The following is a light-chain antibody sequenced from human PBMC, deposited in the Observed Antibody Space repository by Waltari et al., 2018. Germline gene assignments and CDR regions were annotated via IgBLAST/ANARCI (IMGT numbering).Light chain of an antibody. CDR2: DGS. V-gene: IGKV3-15*01. CDR1: QSVRSN. CDR3: HQSDDWPPYS. Sequence: EIVMTQSPATLSVSPGERVTLSCRASQSVRSNLACYQQKPGQGPRPLIYDGSNRATGIPARFSGSGSGTDFTLTISSLQSEDFAIYYCHQSDDWPPYSFGQGTKLEIK. J-gene: IGKJ2*03.